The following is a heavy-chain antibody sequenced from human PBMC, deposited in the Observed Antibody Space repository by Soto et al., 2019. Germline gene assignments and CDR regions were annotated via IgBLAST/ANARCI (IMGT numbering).Heavy chain of an antibody. D-gene: IGHD5-18*01. J-gene: IGHJ4*02. CDR1: GGSISSGDYY. CDR3: ARDVSYGYYFDY. V-gene: IGHV4-30-4*01. CDR2: IYYSGST. Sequence: SETLSLTCTVSGGSISSGDYYWSWIHQPPGKGLEWIGYIYYSGSTYYNPSLKSRVTISVDTSKNQFSLKLSSVTAADTAVYYCARDVSYGYYFDYWGQGTPVTVSS.